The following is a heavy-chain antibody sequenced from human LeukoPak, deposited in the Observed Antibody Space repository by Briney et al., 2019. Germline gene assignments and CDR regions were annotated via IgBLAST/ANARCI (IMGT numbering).Heavy chain of an antibody. CDR3: ARDIDDVGALLDF. Sequence: SETLSLTCTISDDSISNNRYFWAWIRQPPGKGLEWIGSINYSGRTYSNPSLKSRLTMSVDTAKMQFSLKLISVTAADTALYYCARDIDDVGALLDFWGQGTLVTVSS. CDR1: DDSISNNRYF. V-gene: IGHV4-39*07. D-gene: IGHD1-26*01. J-gene: IGHJ4*02. CDR2: INYSGRT.